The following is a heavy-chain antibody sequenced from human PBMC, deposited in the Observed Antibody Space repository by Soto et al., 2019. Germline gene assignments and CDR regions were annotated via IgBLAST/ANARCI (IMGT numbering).Heavy chain of an antibody. CDR2: IYYSGSS. J-gene: IGHJ6*02. CDR3: ARENGYYDFWSGNYGMDV. D-gene: IGHD3-3*01. Sequence: QVQLQESGTGLVKPSETLSLTCTVSGGSISSYYWSWIRQPPGKGLEWIGYIYYSGSSNYNPSLNSRVTRSVDTSKDQFSLKLSSVTAADTAVYYCARENGYYDFWSGNYGMDVWGQGTTVTVSS. V-gene: IGHV4-59*01. CDR1: GGSISSYY.